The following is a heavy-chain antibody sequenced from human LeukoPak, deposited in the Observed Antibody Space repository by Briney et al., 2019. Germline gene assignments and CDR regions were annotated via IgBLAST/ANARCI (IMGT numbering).Heavy chain of an antibody. J-gene: IGHJ4*02. Sequence: PSETLSLTCTVSGGSISSSSYYWGWIRQLPGKGLEWIGSIYYSGSTYYSPSLKSRVTISVDTSKNQFSLKLSSVTAADTAVYYCVRGPREIAAAAPFDYWGQGTLVTVS. V-gene: IGHV4-39*07. CDR1: GGSISSSSYY. CDR2: IYYSGST. D-gene: IGHD6-13*01. CDR3: VRGPREIAAAAPFDY.